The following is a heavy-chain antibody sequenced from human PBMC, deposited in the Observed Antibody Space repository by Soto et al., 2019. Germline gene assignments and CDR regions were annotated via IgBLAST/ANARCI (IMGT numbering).Heavy chain of an antibody. V-gene: IGHV3-23*01. CDR2: ISGSGGTR. CDR1: GFTFSSYA. CDR3: AKAFLEVNGTQGYFQH. J-gene: IGHJ1*01. D-gene: IGHD3-3*01. Sequence: EVQLLESGGGLVQPGGSLRLSCAASGFTFSSYAMSWVRQAPGKGLEWVSAISGSGGTRYYATSVKGRFTISRDNSKNTLCLQMNSLRAEDTAVYYCAKAFLEVNGTQGYFQHWGQGTLVTVSS.